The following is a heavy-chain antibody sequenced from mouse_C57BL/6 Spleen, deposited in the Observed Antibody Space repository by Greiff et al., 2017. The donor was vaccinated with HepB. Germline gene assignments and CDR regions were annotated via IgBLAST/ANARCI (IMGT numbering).Heavy chain of an antibody. Sequence: VQLQQPGAELVMPGASVKLSCKASGHTFTSYWMHWVKQRPGQGLEWIGEIDPSDSYTNYNQKFKGKSTLTVDKSSSTAYMQLSSLTSEDSAVYYCARSLYYGSSYRDWYFDVWGTGTTVTVSS. D-gene: IGHD1-1*01. CDR2: IDPSDSYT. V-gene: IGHV1-69*01. CDR3: ARSLYYGSSYRDWYFDV. CDR1: GHTFTSYW. J-gene: IGHJ1*03.